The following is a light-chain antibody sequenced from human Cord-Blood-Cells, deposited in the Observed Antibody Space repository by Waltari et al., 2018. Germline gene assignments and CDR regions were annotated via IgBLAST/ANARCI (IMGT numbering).Light chain of an antibody. CDR1: QSVSSN. CDR3: QQYNNWPRT. J-gene: IGKJ1*01. Sequence: EIVMPQSPATLSVSPGGRATLSCRASQSVSSNLAWYQQKPGQAPRLLIYGASTRATGIPARFSGSGSGTDFTLTISSLQSEDFAVYYCQQYNNWPRTFGQGTKVEIK. CDR2: GAS. V-gene: IGKV3-15*01.